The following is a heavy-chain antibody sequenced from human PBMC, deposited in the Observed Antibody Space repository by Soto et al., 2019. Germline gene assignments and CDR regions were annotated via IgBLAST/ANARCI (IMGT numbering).Heavy chain of an antibody. Sequence: QVQLQESGPGLVKPSETLSLTCTVSGGSITNYYCSWFRQPPAKGLELMGYIQYNGYSPYNHSLKMRLLESTYTSNTQFSMLLESATATDPAVSYCAGPGFVSSHGLVDVWSQGTTVIASS. D-gene: IGHD3-10*01. CDR3: AGPGFVSSHGLVDV. CDR1: GGSITNYY. J-gene: IGHJ6*02. CDR2: IQYNGYS. V-gene: IGHV4-59*08.